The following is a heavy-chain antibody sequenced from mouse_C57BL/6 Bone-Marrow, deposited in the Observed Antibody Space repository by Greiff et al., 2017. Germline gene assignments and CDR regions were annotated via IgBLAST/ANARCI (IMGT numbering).Heavy chain of an antibody. V-gene: IGHV1-61*01. D-gene: IGHD1-1*01. J-gene: IGHJ2*01. CDR3: ARGSSNTVVYFDY. Sequence: QVQLQQPGAELVRPGSSVKLSCKASGYTFTSYWMDWVKQRPGQGLEWIGNIYPSDSETHYNQKFKDKATLTVDKSSSTAYMQLSSLTSEDSAVYYCARGSSNTVVYFDYWGQGTTLTVSS. CDR2: IYPSDSET. CDR1: GYTFTSYW.